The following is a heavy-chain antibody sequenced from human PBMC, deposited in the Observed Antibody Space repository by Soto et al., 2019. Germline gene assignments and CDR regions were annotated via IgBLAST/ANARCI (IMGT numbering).Heavy chain of an antibody. V-gene: IGHV3-21*01. CDR1: GFTFSSYT. CDR2: ITSGRSFI. CDR3: ARFSSLNVLNWFDP. D-gene: IGHD6-6*01. J-gene: IGHJ5*02. Sequence: EVQLVESGGGLVEPGGSLRLSCAASGFTFSSYTMSWVRQAPGKGLEWVSSITSGRSFIYYAESVKGRFTISRDNANDSLYLHMNSLRAEDTAVYYCARFSSLNVLNWFDPWGQGTLVTVSS.